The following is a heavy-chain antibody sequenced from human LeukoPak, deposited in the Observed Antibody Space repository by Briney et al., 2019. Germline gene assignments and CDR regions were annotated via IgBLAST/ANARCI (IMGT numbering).Heavy chain of an antibody. V-gene: IGHV3-48*01. CDR2: ISSSSSTI. CDR1: GFTFSSYS. Sequence: GGSLRLSCAASGFTFSSYSMNWVRQAPGKGLEWVSYISSSSSTIYYADSVKGRFTISRDNAKNSLYLQMNSLRAEDTAVYYCARKYDSSGYYSFVIIDYWGQGTLVTVSS. J-gene: IGHJ4*02. D-gene: IGHD3-22*01. CDR3: ARKYDSSGYYSFVIIDY.